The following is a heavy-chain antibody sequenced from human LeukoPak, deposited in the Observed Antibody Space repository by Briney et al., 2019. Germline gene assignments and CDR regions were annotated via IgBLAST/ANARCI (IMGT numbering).Heavy chain of an antibody. CDR2: ISGSGGST. J-gene: IGHJ4*02. CDR3: VKSTNRYCSGGSCYYDY. CDR1: GFTFSSYA. D-gene: IGHD2-15*01. Sequence: QSGGSLRLSCAASGFTFSSYAMSWVRQAPGKGLEWVSAISGSGGSTYYADSVKGRFTISRDNSKNTLYLQMNSLRAEDTAVYYCVKSTNRYCSGGSCYYDYWGQGTLVTVSS. V-gene: IGHV3-23*01.